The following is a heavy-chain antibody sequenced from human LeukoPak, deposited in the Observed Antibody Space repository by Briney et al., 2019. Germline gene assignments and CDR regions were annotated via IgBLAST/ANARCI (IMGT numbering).Heavy chain of an antibody. CDR2: ISYDGSNK. CDR1: GFTFSSYA. J-gene: IGHJ4*02. Sequence: GGSLRLSCAASGFTFSSYAMHWVRQAPGKGLEWVAVISYDGSNKYYADSVKGRFTISRDNSKNTLYLQMNSLRAEDTAVYYCARDFLIEWELRGGVFDYWGQGTLVTVSS. V-gene: IGHV3-30-3*01. D-gene: IGHD1-26*01. CDR3: ARDFLIEWELRGGVFDY.